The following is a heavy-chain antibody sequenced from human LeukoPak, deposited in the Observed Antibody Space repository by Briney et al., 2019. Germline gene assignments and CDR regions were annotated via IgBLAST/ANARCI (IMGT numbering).Heavy chain of an antibody. CDR3: ATPGFWSGSDDTFDI. CDR2: IIPIFGTA. D-gene: IGHD3-3*01. J-gene: IGHJ3*02. Sequence: GASVKVSCKASGGTFSSYAISWVRQAPGQGLEWMGGIIPIFGTANYAQKFQGRVTITADESTSTAYMELSSLRSEDTAVYYCATPGFWSGSDDTFDIWGQGTMVTVSS. CDR1: GGTFSSYA. V-gene: IGHV1-69*13.